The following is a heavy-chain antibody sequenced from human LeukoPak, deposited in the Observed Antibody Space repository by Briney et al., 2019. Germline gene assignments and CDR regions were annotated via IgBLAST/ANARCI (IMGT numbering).Heavy chain of an antibody. J-gene: IGHJ3*02. V-gene: IGHV3-23*01. CDR1: GFTFSIYA. CDR2: IRDSGDNT. D-gene: IGHD6-19*01. Sequence: GGSLRLSCAASGFTFSIYAISWVRQAPGKGLEWVSVIRDSGDNTYYADAVKGRFTISRDNSKKTLHLQMNSLRAEDTAVYYCAKHGYNSGVYDAFEIWGQGTRVTVSS. CDR3: AKHGYNSGVYDAFEI.